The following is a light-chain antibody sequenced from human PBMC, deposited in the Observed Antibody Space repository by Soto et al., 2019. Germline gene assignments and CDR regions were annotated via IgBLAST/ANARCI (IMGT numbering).Light chain of an antibody. J-gene: IGKJ5*01. CDR1: RTIDNY. CDR2: ATS. Sequence: DIQMTQSPSSLSASLGDRVTITCRASRTIDNYLNWYQQKPGRAPEXLVYATSSLQSGVPSRFTGGGSGTHLTITISGLQPEDGETYVCQQSYNTPITFGQGTRLEIK. CDR3: QQSYNTPIT. V-gene: IGKV1-39*01.